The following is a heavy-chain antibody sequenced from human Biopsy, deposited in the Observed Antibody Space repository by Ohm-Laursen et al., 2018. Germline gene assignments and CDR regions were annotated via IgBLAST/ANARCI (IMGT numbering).Heavy chain of an antibody. J-gene: IGHJ3*02. CDR2: SDYIGNT. V-gene: IGHV4-61*01. Sequence: SDTLSLTCTVSDVSVNASFYFWSWARQPLGRGLELIWCSDYIGNTNYNPSLKSRVSISINTSRNQLSLRLNSVTAADTALDYCARVSRSIYDSAFDSFNIWGPGTMVTVSS. CDR1: DVSVNASFYF. D-gene: IGHD3-22*01. CDR3: ARVSRSIYDSAFDSFNI.